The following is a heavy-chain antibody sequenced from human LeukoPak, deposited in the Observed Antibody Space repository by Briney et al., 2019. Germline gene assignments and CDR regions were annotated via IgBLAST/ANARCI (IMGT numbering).Heavy chain of an antibody. V-gene: IGHV3-30-3*01. CDR2: ISFDGNNK. D-gene: IGHD3-10*01. J-gene: IGHJ4*02. CDR3: ARDPTGSGTGDF. CDR1: GFSFSNSA. Sequence: PGGSLRLSCAASGFSFSNSAMHWVRQAPGKGLEWVALISFDGNNKYYTDSVKDRFTISRDNSKNTLYLQMNSLRDDDTAVFYCARDPTGSGTGDFWGQGTLLTVSS.